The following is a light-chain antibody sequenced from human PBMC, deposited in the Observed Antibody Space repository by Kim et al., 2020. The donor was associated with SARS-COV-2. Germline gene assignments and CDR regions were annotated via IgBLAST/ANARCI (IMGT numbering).Light chain of an antibody. J-gene: IGKJ4*01. Sequence: HGERATLSCRASQSVSSYLAWYQQKPGQAPRLLIYDASNRATGIPARFSGSGSGTDFTLTISSLEPEDFAVYYCQQRSNWPPRLTFGGGTKVDIK. V-gene: IGKV3-11*01. CDR3: QQRSNWPPRLT. CDR2: DAS. CDR1: QSVSSY.